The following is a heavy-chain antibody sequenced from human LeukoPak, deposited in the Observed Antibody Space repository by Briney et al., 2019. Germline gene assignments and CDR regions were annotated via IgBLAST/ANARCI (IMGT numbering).Heavy chain of an antibody. CDR3: AREGGFYRPLDY. J-gene: IGHJ4*02. Sequence: PSETLSLTCGVSGGSVINTNWWTWVRQPPGKGLDWIGEVRLDGRTNYNPSLESRLTMSVDVSENQVSLKLTSVTAADTAVYYCAREGGFYRPLDYSGQGTLVTVSS. V-gene: IGHV4-4*02. CDR1: GGSVINTNW. D-gene: IGHD3-3*01. CDR2: VRLDGRT.